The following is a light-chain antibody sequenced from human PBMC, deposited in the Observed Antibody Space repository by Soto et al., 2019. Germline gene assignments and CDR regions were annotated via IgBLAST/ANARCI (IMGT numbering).Light chain of an antibody. CDR3: QQYNNWPPT. CDR2: GAS. CDR1: QSVSSN. Sequence: EIVMTQSPATLSVSPGERATLSCRASQSVSSNLAWYPQKPGQAPRLLIYGASTRATGIPARFSGSGSGTAVTLTISSLQSEDVAVYYCQQYNNWPPTLDHGTRLVI. J-gene: IGKJ5*01. V-gene: IGKV3-15*01.